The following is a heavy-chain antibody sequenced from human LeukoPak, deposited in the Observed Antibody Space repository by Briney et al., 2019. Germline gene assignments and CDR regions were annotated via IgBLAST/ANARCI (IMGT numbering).Heavy chain of an antibody. Sequence: SETLSLTCTVSGGSISSYYWSWIRQPAGKGLEWIGRIYTSGSTNYNPPLKSRVTMSVDTSKNQFSLKLSSVTAADTAVYYCARGSDFWSGLSPMYYFDYWGQGTLVTVSS. V-gene: IGHV4-4*07. D-gene: IGHD3-3*01. CDR1: GGSISSYY. CDR2: IYTSGST. CDR3: ARGSDFWSGLSPMYYFDY. J-gene: IGHJ4*02.